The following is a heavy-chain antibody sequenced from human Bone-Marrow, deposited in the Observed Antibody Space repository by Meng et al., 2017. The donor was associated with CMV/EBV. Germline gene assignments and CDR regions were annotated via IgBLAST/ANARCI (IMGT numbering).Heavy chain of an antibody. D-gene: IGHD2-2*01. CDR2: IYYSGST. Sequence: SETLSLTCTVSGGSISSYYWSWIRQPPGKGLEWIGYIYYSGSTNYNPSLKSRVTISVDTSKNQFSLKLSSVTAADTAVYYRARDLVGFDYWGQGILVTVSS. CDR3: ARDLVGFDY. J-gene: IGHJ4*02. CDR1: GGSISSYY. V-gene: IGHV4-59*12.